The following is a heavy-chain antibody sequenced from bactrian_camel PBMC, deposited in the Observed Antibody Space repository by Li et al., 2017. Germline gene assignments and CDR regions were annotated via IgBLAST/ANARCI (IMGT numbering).Heavy chain of an antibody. CDR2: IHSELGGSNT. D-gene: IGHD2*01. CDR3: ATGVQYYSGGIYQDSPLND. J-gene: IGHJ4*01. CDR1: EFTWSDYA. V-gene: IGHV3S40*01. Sequence: EVQLVESGGGLVQPGGSLRLSCAASEFTWSDYAMSWVRQAPGKGLEWVSGIHSELGGSNTYYADSVKGRFTISRDNAKNTVYLQMNSLKSDDTALYYCATGVQYYSGGIYQDSPLNDWGQGTQVTVS.